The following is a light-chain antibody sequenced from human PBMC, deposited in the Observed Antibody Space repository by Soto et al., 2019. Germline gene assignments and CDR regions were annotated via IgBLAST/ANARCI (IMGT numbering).Light chain of an antibody. CDR2: SNN. Sequence: QSVLTQPPSASGTPGQRVTISCSGSSSNIGSSNVNWYQHVPGTAPRLLIYSNNRRPSGVPDRCSGSKSGPSASLAISGLQSEDEADYYCGAWDASLNGVIFGGGTKVTVL. V-gene: IGLV1-44*01. CDR1: SSNIGSSN. CDR3: GAWDASLNGVI. J-gene: IGLJ2*01.